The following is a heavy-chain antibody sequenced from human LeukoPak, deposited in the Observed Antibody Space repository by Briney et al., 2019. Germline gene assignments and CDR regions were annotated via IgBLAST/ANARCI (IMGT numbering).Heavy chain of an antibody. D-gene: IGHD2-2*01. Sequence: ASVTVSCKASGGTFSSYAISWVRQAPGQGLEWMGRIIPIFGIANYAQKFQGRVTITADKSTSTAYMELSSLRSEDTAVYYCAREQLLLTYNWFDPWGQGTLVTVSS. V-gene: IGHV1-69*04. CDR2: IIPIFGIA. CDR1: GGTFSSYA. J-gene: IGHJ5*02. CDR3: AREQLLLTYNWFDP.